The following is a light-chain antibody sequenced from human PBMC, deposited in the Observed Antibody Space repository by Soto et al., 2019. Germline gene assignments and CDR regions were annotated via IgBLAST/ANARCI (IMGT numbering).Light chain of an antibody. CDR2: DAS. V-gene: IGKV3-15*01. Sequence: IVLTQSPATLSVSPGERATLSCRASQSVSSDVAWFQQRPGQAPRLLIYDASTRATGIPARFSGCGSGTEFTLTISSLQSEDFAIYYCQQSNNWPLTFGGGTKVEVK. J-gene: IGKJ4*01. CDR3: QQSNNWPLT. CDR1: QSVSSD.